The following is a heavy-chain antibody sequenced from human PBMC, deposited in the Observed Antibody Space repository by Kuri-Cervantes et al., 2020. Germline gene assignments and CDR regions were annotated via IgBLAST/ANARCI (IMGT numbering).Heavy chain of an antibody. D-gene: IGHD4-17*01. V-gene: IGHV1-18*01. CDR2: ISAYNGNT. CDR3: ARSSRVTTPYYYYGMDV. Sequence: ASVKVSCKASGYTFTSYGISWVRQAPGQGLEWMGWISAYNGNTNYAQKLQGRVTMTTDTSTSTASMELRSLRSDDTAVYYCARSSRVTTPYYYYGMDVWGQGTTVTVSS. J-gene: IGHJ6*02. CDR1: GYTFTSYG.